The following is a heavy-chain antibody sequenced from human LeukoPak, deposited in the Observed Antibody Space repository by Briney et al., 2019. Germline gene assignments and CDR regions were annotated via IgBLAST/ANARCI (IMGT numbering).Heavy chain of an antibody. V-gene: IGHV4-59*01. Sequence: SETLSLTCTVSGGSISSYYWSWIRQPPGKGLEWIGYIYYSGSTNYNPSLKSRVTISVDTSKNQFSLKLSSVTAADTAVYYCARGSMVRSIDPWGQGTLVTVSS. CDR3: ARGSMVRSIDP. CDR2: IYYSGST. D-gene: IGHD3-10*01. CDR1: GGSISSYY. J-gene: IGHJ5*02.